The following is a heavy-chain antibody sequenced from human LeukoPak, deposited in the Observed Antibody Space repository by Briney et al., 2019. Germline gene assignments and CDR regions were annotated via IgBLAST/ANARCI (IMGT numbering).Heavy chain of an antibody. J-gene: IGHJ4*02. CDR1: GYTFTGHY. V-gene: IGHV1-2*02. CDR3: VRGDGYTSTRPFDY. Sequence: VASVKVSCKASGYTFTGHYLHWVRQAPGQGLEWMVWINPNIGDTNYAQKIQGRVTMTRDTSINTVYMELSRLISDDMAVYYCVRGDGYTSTRPFDYWGQGTPVTVSS. CDR2: INPNIGDT. D-gene: IGHD2-2*02.